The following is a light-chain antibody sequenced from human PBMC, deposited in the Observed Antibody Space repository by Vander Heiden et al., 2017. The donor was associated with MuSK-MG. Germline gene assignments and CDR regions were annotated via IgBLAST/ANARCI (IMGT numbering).Light chain of an antibody. Sequence: DVVMTQSPLSLPVTLGQPASISCRSSQSLVYSDGNTYLNWFQQRPGQSPRRLIYKVSNWDSGVPDRFRGRGSGTDFTLKISRVEAEDVGVYYCTQSTHWPPDTFGQGTLLEIK. CDR3: TQSTHWPPDT. J-gene: IGKJ5*01. V-gene: IGKV2D-30*01. CDR1: QSLVYSDGNTY. CDR2: KVS.